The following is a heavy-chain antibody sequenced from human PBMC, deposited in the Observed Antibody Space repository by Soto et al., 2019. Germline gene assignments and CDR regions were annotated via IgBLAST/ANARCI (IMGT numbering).Heavy chain of an antibody. V-gene: IGHV3-30-3*01. CDR2: ISHDGNNK. D-gene: IGHD5-18*01. CDR3: ARASGHISDTLHGPSDH. J-gene: IGHJ4*02. Sequence: PGGSLRLSCAASGFTFNRHPLHWVRQAPGKGLEWVAVISHDGNNKYYADSVKGRFTISRDNSMNMLYLQMHGLRTEDTAIFYCARASGHISDTLHGPSDHWGQAGLVT. CDR1: GFTFNRHP.